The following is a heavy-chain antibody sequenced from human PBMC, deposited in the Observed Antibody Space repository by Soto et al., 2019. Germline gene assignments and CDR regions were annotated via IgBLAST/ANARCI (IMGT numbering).Heavy chain of an antibody. D-gene: IGHD6-13*01. V-gene: IGHV3-23*01. CDR3: AKILASAGLDY. J-gene: IGHJ4*01. CDR1: GFTFSSYG. Sequence: VQLLESGGGLVQPGGSLRLSCAASGFTFSSYGMSWVRQAPGKGLEWVSAIGGSGGTTSYADSVKGRFTISRDNSNNTLYLQMNSLRAEDTAVYYCAKILASAGLDYRGHGTLVTVSS. CDR2: IGGSGGTT.